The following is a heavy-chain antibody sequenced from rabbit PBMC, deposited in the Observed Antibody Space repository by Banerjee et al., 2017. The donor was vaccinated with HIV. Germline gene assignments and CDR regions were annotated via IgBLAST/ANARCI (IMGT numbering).Heavy chain of an antibody. Sequence: QEQLVESGGDLVKPGASLTLTCTASGFSFSSSYWPCWVRQAPGKGLEWIACIYAGSSGSTYYASWAKGRFTISKTSSTTVTLQMTSLTAADTATYFCARGYAGYTYAPYYFNLWGQGTLVTVS. CDR3: ARGYAGYTYAPYYFNL. CDR1: GFSFSSSYW. V-gene: IGHV1S45*01. CDR2: IYAGSSGST. D-gene: IGHD6-1*01. J-gene: IGHJ4*01.